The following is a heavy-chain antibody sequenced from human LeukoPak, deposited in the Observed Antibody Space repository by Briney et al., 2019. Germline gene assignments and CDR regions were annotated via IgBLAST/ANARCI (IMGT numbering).Heavy chain of an antibody. Sequence: ASVKVSCKASGYTFTGYYMHWVRQAPGQGLEWMGWINPNSGGTDYAQKFQGRVTMTRDTSISTAYMELSRLRSDDTAVYYCATARTIFGVVKENSYWGQGTLVTVSS. CDR1: GYTFTGYY. V-gene: IGHV1-2*02. CDR2: INPNSGGT. D-gene: IGHD3-3*01. J-gene: IGHJ4*02. CDR3: ATARTIFGVVKENSY.